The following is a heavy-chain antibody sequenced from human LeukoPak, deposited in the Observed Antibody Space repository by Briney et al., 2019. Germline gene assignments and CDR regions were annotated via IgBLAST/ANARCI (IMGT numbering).Heavy chain of an antibody. D-gene: IGHD6-19*01. J-gene: IGHJ5*02. V-gene: IGHV3-21*01. CDR2: ISSSSSYI. CDR3: ARDMYSSGWTDAADNPKLLYNWIDP. Sequence: PGGSLRLSCAASGFTFSSYSMNWVRQAPGKGLEWVSSISSSSSYIYYADSVKGRFTISRDNAKNSLYLQMNSLGAEDTAVYYCARDMYSSGWTDAADNPKLLYNWIDPWGQGTLVTVSS. CDR1: GFTFSSYS.